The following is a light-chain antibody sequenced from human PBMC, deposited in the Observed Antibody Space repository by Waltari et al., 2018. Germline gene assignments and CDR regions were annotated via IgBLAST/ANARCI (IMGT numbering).Light chain of an antibody. V-gene: IGKV4-1*01. CDR2: WAS. J-gene: IGKJ4*01. CDR1: QSVLSSSNNKNY. Sequence: DIVMTQSPDSLAVSLGERATINCKSSQSVLSSSNNKNYLAWYQQKPGQPPKLVIYWASTQESGVPDRFSGSGSGTDFTLTISSLQAEDVAVYYCQQYYSTPVTFGGGTKLEI. CDR3: QQYYSTPVT.